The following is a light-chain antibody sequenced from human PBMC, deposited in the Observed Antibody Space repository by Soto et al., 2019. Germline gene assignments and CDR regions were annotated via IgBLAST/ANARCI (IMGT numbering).Light chain of an antibody. CDR1: QSVSSY. J-gene: IGKJ4*01. V-gene: IGKV3-11*01. CDR2: DAS. CDR3: QQRSNS. Sequence: EIVLTQSPATLSLSPGERATLSCRASQSVSSYLAWYQQKPGQAPRLLIYDASNWATGIPARFSGSGSGTDFTLTISCLEPEDFAVYYCQQRSNSFGGGTKVEIK.